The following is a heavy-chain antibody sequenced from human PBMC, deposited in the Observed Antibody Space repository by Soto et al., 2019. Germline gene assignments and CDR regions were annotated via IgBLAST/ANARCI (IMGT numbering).Heavy chain of an antibody. Sequence: LSLTCTVSGGSISSYYWSWIRQPPGKGLEWIGYIYYSGSTNYNPSLKSRVTISVDTSKNQFSLKLSSVTAADTAVYYCARDTAMKIDYWGQGTLVTVSS. J-gene: IGHJ4*02. CDR2: IYYSGST. CDR3: ARDTAMKIDY. D-gene: IGHD5-18*01. CDR1: GGSISSYY. V-gene: IGHV4-59*01.